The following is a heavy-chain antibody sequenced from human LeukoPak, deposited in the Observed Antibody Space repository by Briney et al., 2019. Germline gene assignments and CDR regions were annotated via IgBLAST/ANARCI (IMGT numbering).Heavy chain of an antibody. CDR2: IIPIFGTA. J-gene: IGHJ4*02. D-gene: IGHD3-22*01. V-gene: IGHV1-69*05. CDR3: ARDGGSYDSSGYYYVF. CDR1: GGTFSSYA. Sequence: SVKVSCXASGGTFSSYAISWVRQAPGQGLEWMGRIIPIFGTANYTQKFQGRVTITTDESTSTAYMELSSLRSEDTAVYYCARDGGSYDSSGYYYVFWGQGTLVTVSS.